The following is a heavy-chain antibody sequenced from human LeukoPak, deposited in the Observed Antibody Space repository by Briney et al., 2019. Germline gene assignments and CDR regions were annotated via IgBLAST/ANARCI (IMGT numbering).Heavy chain of an antibody. CDR3: ARASSLHYDYVWGSYQPPDY. V-gene: IGHV1-2*02. Sequence: ASVKVSCKASGYTFTGYYMHWVRQAPGQGLEWMGWINPNSGGTNYAQKFQGRVTMTRDTSISTAYMELSRLRSDDTAVYYCARASSLHYDYVWGSYQPPDYWGQGTLVTVSS. CDR1: GYTFTGYY. J-gene: IGHJ4*02. D-gene: IGHD3-16*02. CDR2: INPNSGGT.